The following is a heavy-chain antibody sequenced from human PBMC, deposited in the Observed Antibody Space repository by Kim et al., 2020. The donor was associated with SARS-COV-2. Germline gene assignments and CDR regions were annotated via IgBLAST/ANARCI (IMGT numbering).Heavy chain of an antibody. D-gene: IGHD2-21*02. V-gene: IGHV6-1*01. CDR3: AREDYGGDYRGFDY. CDR2: TFYRSKLYN. CDR1: GDRVSSSSAA. Sequence: SQTLSLPCAISGDRVSSSSAAWNWVRQSPSRGLEWLGRTFYRSKLYNEYALSVKSRITINPDTSKNQFSLQLNSVTPEDTAVYYCAREDYGGDYRGFDYWGQGTLVTVSS. J-gene: IGHJ4*02.